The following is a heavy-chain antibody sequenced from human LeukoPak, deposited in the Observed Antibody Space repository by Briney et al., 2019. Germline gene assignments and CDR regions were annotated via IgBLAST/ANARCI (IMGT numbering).Heavy chain of an antibody. CDR2: ISAYNGNT. CDR3: ASGLYVDTAIDGDVHDAFDI. V-gene: IGHV1-18*01. CDR1: GYTFTSYG. Sequence: ASVKVSCKASGYTFTSYGISWVRQAPGQGLEWMGWISAYNGNTNYAQKLQGRVTMTTDTSTSTAYMELRSLRSDDTAVYYWASGLYVDTAIDGDVHDAFDIWGQGTMVTVSS. D-gene: IGHD5-18*01. J-gene: IGHJ3*02.